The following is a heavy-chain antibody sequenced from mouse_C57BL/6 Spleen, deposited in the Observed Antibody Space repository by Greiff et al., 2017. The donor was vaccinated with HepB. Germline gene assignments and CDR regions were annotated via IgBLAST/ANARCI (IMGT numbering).Heavy chain of an antibody. D-gene: IGHD1-1*01. J-gene: IGHJ4*01. V-gene: IGHV5-6*01. CDR3: ARQRFTTVVADAMDY. CDR2: ISSGGSYT. Sequence: EVHLVESGGDLVKPGGSLKLSCAASGFTFSSYGMSWVRQTPDKRLEWVATISSGGSYTYYPDSVKGRFTISRDNAKNTLYLQMSSLKSEDTAMYYCARQRFTTVVADAMDYWGQGTSVTVSP. CDR1: GFTFSSYG.